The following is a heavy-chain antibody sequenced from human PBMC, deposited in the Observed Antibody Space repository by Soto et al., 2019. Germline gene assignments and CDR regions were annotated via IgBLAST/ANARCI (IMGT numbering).Heavy chain of an antibody. V-gene: IGHV3-74*01. J-gene: IGHJ4*02. Sequence: EVQLVESGGGLVQPGGSLRLSCAASGFTFSSYWMHWVRQVPGKGLVWVSRINGDGSSITYADSVKGRFTISRDNAKNTLYLQMNSLRLEDTAVYYCVVDPVASGIVPFDYWGQGILVTVS. CDR1: GFTFSSYW. D-gene: IGHD6-13*01. CDR2: INGDGSSI. CDR3: VVDPVASGIVPFDY.